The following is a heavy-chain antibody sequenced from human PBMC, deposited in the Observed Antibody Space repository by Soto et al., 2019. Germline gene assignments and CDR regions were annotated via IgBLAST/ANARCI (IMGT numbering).Heavy chain of an antibody. D-gene: IGHD3-3*01. CDR3: ARVEIGGLFYGLDV. Sequence: PGGSLRLSCTTSGFTFSTYAMHWVRQAPGRGLEWVAVISFDGTITYYADSVKGRFTISRDASKNTLFLLMNSLRSDDTAVYYCARVEIGGLFYGLDVWGLGTTVTVSS. CDR2: ISFDGTIT. CDR1: GFTFSTYA. V-gene: IGHV3-30-3*01. J-gene: IGHJ6*02.